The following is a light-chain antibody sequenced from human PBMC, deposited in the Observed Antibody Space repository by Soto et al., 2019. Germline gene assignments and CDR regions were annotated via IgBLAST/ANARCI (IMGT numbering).Light chain of an antibody. J-gene: IGKJ1*01. CDR1: ESIDSW. V-gene: IGKV1-5*03. Sequence: DIQMTQSPSTLSASVGDRVTITCRASESIDSWLAWHQQKPGRAPKLLISKASSLESGVPSRFSGSGFGTEFTLTISSLQPDDFATDYCQQYNSYRAFGQGTKVDIK. CDR2: KAS. CDR3: QQYNSYRA.